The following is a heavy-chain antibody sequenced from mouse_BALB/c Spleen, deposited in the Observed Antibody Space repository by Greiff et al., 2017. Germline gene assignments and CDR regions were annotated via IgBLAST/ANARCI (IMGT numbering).Heavy chain of an antibody. CDR1: GYTFTSYW. V-gene: IGHV1-7*01. J-gene: IGHJ2*01. CDR2: INPSTGYT. Sequence: QVQLQQSGAELAKPGASVKMSCKASGYTFTSYWMHWVKQRPGQGLEWIGYINPSTGYTEYNQKFKDKATLTADKSSSTAYMQLSSLTSEDSAVYYCARSPYYYGSRDFDYWGQGTTLTVSS. D-gene: IGHD1-1*01. CDR3: ARSPYYYGSRDFDY.